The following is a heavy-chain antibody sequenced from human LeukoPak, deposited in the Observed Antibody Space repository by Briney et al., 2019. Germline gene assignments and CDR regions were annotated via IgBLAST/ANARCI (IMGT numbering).Heavy chain of an antibody. J-gene: IGHJ6*02. CDR1: GGSVSNFF. Sequence: PSETLSLTCSVSGGSVSNFFWSWIRQPAGKGLEWIGRIYTSGSTNYNPSLKSRVTMSQDTSKNQFSLRLTSVTAADTAVYYCARSAPDLAQFSYYGMDVWGQGTTVTVSS. CDR3: ARSAPDLAQFSYYGMDV. V-gene: IGHV4-4*07. D-gene: IGHD3-3*02. CDR2: IYTSGST.